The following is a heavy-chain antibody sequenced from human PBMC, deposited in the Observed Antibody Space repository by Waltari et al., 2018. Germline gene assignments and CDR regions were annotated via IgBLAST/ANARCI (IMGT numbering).Heavy chain of an antibody. Sequence: VQLVESGGGVVQPGRSLRLSCEASGFTFSSYGMHWVRQAPGKGLEWVANIKKDASTKYYVDSVKGRFTISRDNAKNSLYLEMNSLTAEDTAVYYCARHGDFCFDYWGQGILVTVSS. J-gene: IGHJ4*02. D-gene: IGHD4-17*01. CDR1: GFTFSSYG. CDR2: IKKDASTK. V-gene: IGHV3-7*01. CDR3: ARHGDFCFDY.